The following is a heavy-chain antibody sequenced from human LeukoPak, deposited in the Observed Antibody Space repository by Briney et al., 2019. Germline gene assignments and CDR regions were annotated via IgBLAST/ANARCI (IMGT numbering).Heavy chain of an antibody. CDR3: ARIRSSRNWFDP. CDR1: GGSISSYY. D-gene: IGHD6-13*01. J-gene: IGHJ5*02. Sequence: PSETLSLTCTVSGGSISSYYWSWIRQPPGKGLEWIGYIYYSGSTKYNPSLKSRVTISVDPSKTQFSLKLSSVTAADTAVYYCARIRSSRNWFDPWGQGTLVTVSS. V-gene: IGHV4-59*01. CDR2: IYYSGST.